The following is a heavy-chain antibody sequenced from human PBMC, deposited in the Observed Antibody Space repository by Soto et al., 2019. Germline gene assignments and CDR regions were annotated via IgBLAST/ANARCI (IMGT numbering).Heavy chain of an antibody. CDR1: GYTFSSYA. V-gene: IGHV3-23*01. Sequence: PGGSLRLSCAASGYTFSSYAIMWVRQAPGQGLEWVSTISGSGGSTFYSDSVKGRFTISRDNSKNTVSLQMNSLRAEDTALYYCAKAAARVGDQYYYMERWGKVTTVTVSS. D-gene: IGHD2-2*01. J-gene: IGHJ6*03. CDR3: AKAAARVGDQYYYMER. CDR2: ISGSGGST.